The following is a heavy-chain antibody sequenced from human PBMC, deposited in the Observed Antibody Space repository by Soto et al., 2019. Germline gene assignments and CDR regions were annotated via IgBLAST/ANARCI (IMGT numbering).Heavy chain of an antibody. CDR1: GGSISSYY. Sequence: PSETLSLTCTVSGGSISSYYWSWIRQPPGKGLEWIGYIYYSGSTNYNPSLKSRVTISVDTSKNQFSLKLSSVTAADTAVYYCARAVDDYGSGSYYPPFYYYMDVWGKGTTVTVSS. CDR2: IYYSGST. V-gene: IGHV4-59*01. D-gene: IGHD3-10*01. CDR3: ARAVDDYGSGSYYPPFYYYMDV. J-gene: IGHJ6*03.